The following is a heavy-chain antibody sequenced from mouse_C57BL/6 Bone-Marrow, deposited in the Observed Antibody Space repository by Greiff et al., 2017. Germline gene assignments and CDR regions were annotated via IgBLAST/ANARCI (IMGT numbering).Heavy chain of an antibody. Sequence: VQLQQSGAELVMPGASVKLSCKASGYTFTSYWMHWVKQRPGQGLEWIGEIDPSDSYTNYNQKFKGKSTLTVDKSSSTAYMQLSSLTSEDSAVYYCARWGLGDYWGQGTTLTVSS. J-gene: IGHJ2*01. CDR2: IDPSDSYT. CDR1: GYTFTSYW. V-gene: IGHV1-69*01. D-gene: IGHD4-1*01. CDR3: ARWGLGDY.